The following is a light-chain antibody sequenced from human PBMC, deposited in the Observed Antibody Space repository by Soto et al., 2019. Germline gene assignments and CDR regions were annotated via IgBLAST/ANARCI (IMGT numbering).Light chain of an antibody. CDR1: QSVSSN. CDR2: GAS. J-gene: IGKJ2*01. CDR3: QQYNNWPLYT. V-gene: IGKV3-15*01. Sequence: EIVMTQSPATLSVSPGERATLSCRASQSVSSNLAWYQQKPGQAPRLLIYGASTRATGIPARFSGSGSGTEFTITISSLQSEDSAVYYCQQYNNWPLYTFGQGTKLEIK.